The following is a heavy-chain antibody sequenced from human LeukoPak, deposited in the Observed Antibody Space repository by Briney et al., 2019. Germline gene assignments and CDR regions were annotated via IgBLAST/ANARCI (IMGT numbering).Heavy chain of an antibody. J-gene: IGHJ4*02. CDR2: ISSSSNYI. CDR3: ARDPSQGDS. V-gene: IGHV3-21*01. CDR1: GFTFSSYD. Sequence: GGSLRLSCAASGFTFSSYDMNWVRQAPGKGLEWVSSISSSSNYIHYADSVKGRFTISRDNAKNSLYLQMNSPRAEDTAVYYCARDPSQGDSWGQGTLVTVSS.